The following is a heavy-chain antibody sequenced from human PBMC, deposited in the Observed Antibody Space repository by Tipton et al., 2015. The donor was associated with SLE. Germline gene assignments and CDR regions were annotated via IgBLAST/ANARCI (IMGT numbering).Heavy chain of an antibody. D-gene: IGHD3-3*01. CDR3: TTMTGDTVLAVVIPETVRVDF. CDR2: IKTRSEGGTT. V-gene: IGHV3-15*01. Sequence: SLRLSCAASGFTFSKVWMSWVRQAPGKGLEWVGRIKTRSEGGTTAYGAPVKGRSSISRDDSKNTLYLQMNSLKTEDTAVYYCTTMTGDTVLAVVIPETVRVDFWGQGILVTVTS. J-gene: IGHJ4*02. CDR1: GFTFSKVW.